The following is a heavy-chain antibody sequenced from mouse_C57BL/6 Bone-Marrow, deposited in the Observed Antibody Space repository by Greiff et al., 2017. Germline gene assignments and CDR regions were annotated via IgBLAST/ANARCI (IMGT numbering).Heavy chain of an antibody. CDR3: ARRANWGWYFDV. CDR2: IYPRSGNT. V-gene: IGHV1-81*01. CDR1: GYTFTSYG. J-gene: IGHJ1*03. D-gene: IGHD4-1*01. Sequence: VQLQQSGAELARPGASVKLSCKASGYTFTSYGISWVKQRTGQGLEWIGEIYPRSGNTYNNEKFKGTATLTADKSSSTAYMELHSLRSEDSASEFCARRANWGWYFDVWGTGTTVTVSS.